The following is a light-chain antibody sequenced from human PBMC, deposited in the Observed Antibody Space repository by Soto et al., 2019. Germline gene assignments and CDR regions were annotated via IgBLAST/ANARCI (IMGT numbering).Light chain of an antibody. CDR3: QQYGSSLIT. CDR2: GAS. V-gene: IGKV3-15*01. CDR1: QSVSTT. Sequence: IVMTHSPATLSVSPGQRASLSCRASQSVSTTVAWYHQKPGQAPRLLVYGASTRATGIPARFSGSGARTDFTLTISRLEPEDFAVYYCQQYGSSLITFGQGTRLEIK. J-gene: IGKJ5*01.